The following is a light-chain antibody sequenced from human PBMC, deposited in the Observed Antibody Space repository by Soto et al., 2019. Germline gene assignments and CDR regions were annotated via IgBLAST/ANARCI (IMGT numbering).Light chain of an antibody. V-gene: IGKV3-20*01. Sequence: EIVLTQSPGTLSLSPGERATLPCRASQSVSSSYLAWYQQKPGQAPRLLIYGASSRATGIPDRFSGSGSATDFTLTISRLDPEDFAVYYCQQYGSLLTFGGGTKVDIK. J-gene: IGKJ4*01. CDR3: QQYGSLLT. CDR2: GAS. CDR1: QSVSSSY.